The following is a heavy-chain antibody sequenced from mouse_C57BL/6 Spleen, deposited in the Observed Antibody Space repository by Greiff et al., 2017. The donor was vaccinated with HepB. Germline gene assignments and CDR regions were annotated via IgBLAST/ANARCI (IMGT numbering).Heavy chain of an antibody. J-gene: IGHJ2*01. D-gene: IGHD1-1*01. Sequence: DVHLVESGPGLVKPSQSLSLTCSVTGYSITSGYYWNWIRQFPGNKLEWMGYISYDGSNNYNPSLKNRISITRDTSKNQFFLKLNSVTNEDTATYYCARGFTTVVATDYWGQGTTLTVSS. CDR2: ISYDGSN. CDR1: GYSITSGYY. V-gene: IGHV3-6*01. CDR3: ARGFTTVVATDY.